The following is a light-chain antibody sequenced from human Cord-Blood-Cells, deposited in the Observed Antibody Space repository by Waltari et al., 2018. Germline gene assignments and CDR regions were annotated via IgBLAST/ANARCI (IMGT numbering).Light chain of an antibody. CDR2: GAS. Sequence: EIVLTQSPGTLSLSPGERATLSCRASQSVSSSDLAWYQQKPGQAPRLLIYGASSRATGIPDRLSGSGSGTDFTLTISRLEPEDFAVYYCQEYGSSPFTLGPGTKVDIK. V-gene: IGKV3-20*01. CDR1: QSVSSSD. J-gene: IGKJ3*01. CDR3: QEYGSSPFT.